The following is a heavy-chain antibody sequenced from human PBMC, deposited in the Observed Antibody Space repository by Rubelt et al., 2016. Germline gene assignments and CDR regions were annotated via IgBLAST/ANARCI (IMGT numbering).Heavy chain of an antibody. CDR3: ARNLIMITFGGVIVPPDY. CDR1: GYTFTSYG. Sequence: QVQLVQSGAEVKKPGASVKVSCKASGYTFTSYGISWVRQAPGQGLEWMGWISAYNGNTNYAQKLQGRGTMTAATSTSAAYMELRSLRSDDTAVYYCARNLIMITFGGVIVPPDYWGQGTLVTVSS. V-gene: IGHV1-18*01. CDR2: ISAYNGNT. D-gene: IGHD3-16*02. J-gene: IGHJ4*02.